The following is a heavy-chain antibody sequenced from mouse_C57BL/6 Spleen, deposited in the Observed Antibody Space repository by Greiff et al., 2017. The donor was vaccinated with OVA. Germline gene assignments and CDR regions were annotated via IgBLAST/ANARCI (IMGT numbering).Heavy chain of an antibody. V-gene: IGHV1-75*01. CDR2: IFPGSGST. CDR3: ASPYSNLYYYAMDY. D-gene: IGHD2-5*01. J-gene: IGHJ4*01. CDR1: GYTFTDYY. Sequence: QVHVKQSGPELVKPEASVKISCKASGYTFTDYYINWVKQRPGQGLEWIGWIFPGSGSTYYNEKFKGKATLTVDKSSSTAYMLLSSLTSEDSAVYFCASPYSNLYYYAMDYWGQGTSVTVSS.